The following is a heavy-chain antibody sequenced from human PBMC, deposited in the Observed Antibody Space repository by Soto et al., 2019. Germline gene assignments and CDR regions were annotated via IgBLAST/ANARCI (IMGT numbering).Heavy chain of an antibody. CDR3: GKARHVPIDWFAP. Sequence: EVQLLESGGGLVQPGGSLRLSCAASGFTFSNYAMGWFRQAPGKGLEWGSAISASGVNTYYANSVKGRFTISRDNSKNTLYLQMNSLRAEDTAVYYGGKARHVPIDWFAPWGQGTLVTVSS. CDR1: GFTFSNYA. D-gene: IGHD1-26*01. J-gene: IGHJ5*02. V-gene: IGHV3-23*01. CDR2: ISASGVNT.